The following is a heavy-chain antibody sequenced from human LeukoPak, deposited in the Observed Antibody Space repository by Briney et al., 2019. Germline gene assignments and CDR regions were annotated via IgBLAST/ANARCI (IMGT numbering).Heavy chain of an antibody. CDR2: IYTSGST. CDR1: GGSISSYY. D-gene: IGHD2-2*01. V-gene: IGHV4-4*07. J-gene: IGHJ5*02. CDR3: ARVSPIWLVPAARGWFDP. Sequence: SETLSLTCTVSGGSISSYYWSWIRQPAGKGLEWIGRIYTSGSTNYNTSPKSRVTMSVDTSKNQFSLKLSSVTAADTAVYYGARVSPIWLVPAARGWFDPWGQGTLVTVSS.